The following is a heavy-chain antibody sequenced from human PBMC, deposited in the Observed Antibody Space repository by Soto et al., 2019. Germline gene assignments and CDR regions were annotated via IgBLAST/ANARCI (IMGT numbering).Heavy chain of an antibody. CDR2: INAGSGNT. Sequence: QVLLVQSGAEVRKPGASVKVSCKASGFVFTHYGVHWVRLAPGQRLEWMGWINAGSGNTKYSESFQGRVSITRDTSATTVHMELGSLTSEDTAVYYCARKIFCNTWRDNAMDVWGQGTTVTVSS. V-gene: IGHV1-3*01. CDR3: ARKIFCNTWRDNAMDV. CDR1: GFVFTHYG. J-gene: IGHJ6*02. D-gene: IGHD3-3*01.